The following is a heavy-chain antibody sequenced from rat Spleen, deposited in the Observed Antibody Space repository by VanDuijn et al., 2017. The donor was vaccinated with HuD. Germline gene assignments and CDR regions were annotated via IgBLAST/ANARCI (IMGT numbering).Heavy chain of an antibody. Sequence: EVQLVESGGGLVQPGNSLKLSCAASGFTFSYYGMAWVRQTPTKGLEWVASINPGGGNIYYRDSVKGRFTISRDNARNTQYLQMDSLRSEDTATYYCARIYGLSYYFDYWGQGVMVTVSS. CDR2: INPGGGNI. D-gene: IGHD1-6*01. V-gene: IGHV5S14*01. CDR3: ARIYGLSYYFDY. CDR1: GFTFSYYG. J-gene: IGHJ2*01.